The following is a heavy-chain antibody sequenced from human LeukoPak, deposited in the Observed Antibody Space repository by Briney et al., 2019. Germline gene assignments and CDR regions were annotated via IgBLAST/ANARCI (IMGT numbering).Heavy chain of an antibody. CDR3: AREAPGGMATIL. V-gene: IGHV3-43*02. D-gene: IGHD5-24*01. Sequence: PGGSLRLSCAASGFTFDDYAMHWVRQAPGKGLEWVSLISGDGGSTYYADSVKGRFTISRDNSKNALYLQMNSLRAEDTAVYYCAREAPGGMATILWGQGTLVTVSS. J-gene: IGHJ4*02. CDR2: ISGDGGST. CDR1: GFTFDDYA.